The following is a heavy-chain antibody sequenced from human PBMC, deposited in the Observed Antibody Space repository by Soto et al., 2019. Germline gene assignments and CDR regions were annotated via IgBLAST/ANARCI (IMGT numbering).Heavy chain of an antibody. J-gene: IGHJ3*02. CDR1: GDSVSRNSAV. CDR2: TYYRYKWYN. D-gene: IGHD6-19*01. Sequence: PSENLPLTCAISGDSVSRNSAVWNWIRQSPSRGFEWLGRTYYRYKWYNDYAVSVKSRITINQDKSKKKFSLKLNSVTPEDTAVYYCARTIGMAGSIHAFDIWGQGKMVTL. V-gene: IGHV6-1*01. CDR3: ARTIGMAGSIHAFDI.